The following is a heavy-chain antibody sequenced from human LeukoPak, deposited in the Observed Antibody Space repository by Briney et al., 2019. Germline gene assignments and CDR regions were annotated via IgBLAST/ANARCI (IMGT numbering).Heavy chain of an antibody. D-gene: IGHD3-10*01. CDR2: IIPIFGTA. V-gene: IGHV1-69*05. CDR1: GGTFSSYA. CDR3: ARDSGYYGSGSYSLSDY. Sequence: SVKVSCKAAGGTFSSYAISWVRQAPGQGLEWMGGIIPIFGTANYAQKFQGRVTITTDESTSTAYMELSSLRSEDTAVYYCARDSGYYGSGSYSLSDYWGQGTLVTVSS. J-gene: IGHJ4*02.